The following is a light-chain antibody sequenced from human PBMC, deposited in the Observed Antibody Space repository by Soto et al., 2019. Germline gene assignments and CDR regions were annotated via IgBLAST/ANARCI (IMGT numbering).Light chain of an antibody. V-gene: IGKV1-5*03. Sequence: DIQMTQSPSTLSASVGDRVTITCRASQRISSWLAWYQQKPGKAPKLLIYKASSLKSGVPSMFSGSGSGTEFTLTISTLQPDDFATYYCQQYNSYSRTFGQGTKVEIK. CDR2: KAS. CDR1: QRISSW. J-gene: IGKJ1*01. CDR3: QQYNSYSRT.